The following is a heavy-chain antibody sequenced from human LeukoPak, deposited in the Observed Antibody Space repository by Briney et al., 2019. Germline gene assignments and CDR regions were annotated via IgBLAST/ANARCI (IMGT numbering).Heavy chain of an antibody. V-gene: IGHV4-59*01. D-gene: IGHD4-23*01. CDR3: ARGGYGGTSIDI. J-gene: IGHJ3*02. CDR1: GGSISSYY. Sequence: PSETLSLTCTVSGGSISSYYWSWIRQPPGKGLEWIGYIYYSGSTNYNPSLKSRVTISVDTSKNQFSLKLSSVTAADTAVYYCARGGYGGTSIDIWGQGTMVTVSS. CDR2: IYYSGST.